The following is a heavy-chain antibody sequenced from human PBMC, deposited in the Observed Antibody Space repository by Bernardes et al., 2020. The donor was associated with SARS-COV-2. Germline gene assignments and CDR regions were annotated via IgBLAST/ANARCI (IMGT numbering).Heavy chain of an antibody. CDR1: GYSVTSYW. Sequence: GEFLKSSCNGSGYSVTSYWSGWVRPMPGKGLEWLGIIYPGDSDTRYSPSFQGQVTISADKSISTAYLQWSSLKASDTAMYYCARGLTTIFGVLILIPAAGPLDSWGQGTLVTVSS. CDR2: IYPGDSDT. CDR3: ARGLTTIFGVLILIPAAGPLDS. D-gene: IGHD3-3*01. V-gene: IGHV5-51*01. J-gene: IGHJ4*02.